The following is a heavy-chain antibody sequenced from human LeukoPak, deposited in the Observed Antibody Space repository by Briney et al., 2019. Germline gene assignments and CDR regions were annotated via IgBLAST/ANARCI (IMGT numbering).Heavy chain of an antibody. J-gene: IGHJ4*02. D-gene: IGHD4-11*01. CDR1: GFTFSSYS. CDR3: ATGTTVTTNDY. CDR2: ISSSSSYI. V-gene: IGHV3-21*01. Sequence: PGRSLSLSCAASGFTFSSYSMNWVRQAPGKGLEWVSSISSSSSYIYYADSTKGRFTISRDNAKNSLYLQMNSLRAEDTAVYYCATGTTVTTNDYWGQGTLVTASS.